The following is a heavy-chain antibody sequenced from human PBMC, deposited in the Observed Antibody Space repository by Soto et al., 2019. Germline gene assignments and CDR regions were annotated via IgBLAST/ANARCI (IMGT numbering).Heavy chain of an antibody. V-gene: IGHV1-18*01. CDR2: ISTFNGNA. D-gene: IGHD2-8*02. CDR3: ARLNGYSTGWSAA. Sequence: QVHLVQSGAEVKKPGASVKVSCKTSGYTFSSYGIMWVRQAPGQGLECMGWISTFNGNAHYAQNLQDRVTRATDPSTSTVYLELTSLTSDDTGVYYCARLNGYSTGWSAAWGQGTLVTVSS. CDR1: GYTFSSYG. J-gene: IGHJ5*02.